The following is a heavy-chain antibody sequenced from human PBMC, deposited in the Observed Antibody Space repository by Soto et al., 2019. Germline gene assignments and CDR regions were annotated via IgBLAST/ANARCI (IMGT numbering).Heavy chain of an antibody. Sequence: QVQLQESGPGLVKPSGTLSLTCTVSGASISSTNWWGWVRQPPGKGLEWIGEIHHSGSSNYNPSPQRRVTISVDKSSHQCPRKLNSVTAADTAVYYCARTHISAVLAAVGFDYWGQGTLVTVSS. D-gene: IGHD6-13*01. CDR1: GASISSTNW. CDR2: IHHSGSS. J-gene: IGHJ4*02. V-gene: IGHV4-4*02. CDR3: ARTHISAVLAAVGFDY.